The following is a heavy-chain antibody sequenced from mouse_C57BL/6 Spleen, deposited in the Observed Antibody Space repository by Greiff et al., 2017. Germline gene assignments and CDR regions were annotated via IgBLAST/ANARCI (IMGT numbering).Heavy chain of an antibody. Sequence: QVQLQQSGAELVRPGASVTLSCKASGYTFTDYEMHWVKQTPVHGLEWIGAIDPETGGTAYNQKFKGKAILTADKSSSTAYMERRSLTSEDSAVYYCTDYYGSSIAYWGQGTLVTVSA. J-gene: IGHJ3*01. D-gene: IGHD1-1*01. CDR1: GYTFTDYE. CDR3: TDYYGSSIAY. V-gene: IGHV1-15*01. CDR2: IDPETGGT.